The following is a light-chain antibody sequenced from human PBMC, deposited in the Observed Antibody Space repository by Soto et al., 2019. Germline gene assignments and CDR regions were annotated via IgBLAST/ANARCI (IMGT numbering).Light chain of an antibody. CDR1: NSDVGGYNL. V-gene: IGLV2-11*01. CDR3: CSYTATDAWV. Sequence: QSALTQPRSVSGSPGQSVSISCTGTNSDVGGYNLVSWYQQLPGKAPKLIISAVRYRTSGVSDRFSGSKSGNTASLTISGLQAEDEADYYCCSYTATDAWVFGGGTKVTVL. CDR2: AVR. J-gene: IGLJ3*02.